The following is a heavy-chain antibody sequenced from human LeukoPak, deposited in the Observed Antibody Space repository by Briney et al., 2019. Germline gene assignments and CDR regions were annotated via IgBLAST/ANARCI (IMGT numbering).Heavy chain of an antibody. CDR3: ARMTATQAALY. V-gene: IGHV1-2*02. J-gene: IGHJ4*02. Sequence: ASVKVSCKASGYTFTCYYMHWVRQAPGQGLEWMGCINPNSGGTNYAQKFQGRVTMTRDTSISTAYMELSRLRSDDTAVYYCARMTATQAALYWGQGTLVTVSS. D-gene: IGHD2-21*02. CDR1: GYTFTCYY. CDR2: INPNSGGT.